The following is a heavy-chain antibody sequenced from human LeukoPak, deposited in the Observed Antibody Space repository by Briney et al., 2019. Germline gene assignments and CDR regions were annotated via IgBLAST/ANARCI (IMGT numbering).Heavy chain of an antibody. CDR3: ARLPAYCSSTSCYYDY. V-gene: IGHV3-48*04. CDR2: ISSASGSI. CDR1: GFTFSSNS. Sequence: GGSLRLSCVASGFTFSSNSMNWVRQAPGKGLEWVSYISSASGSIYYADPVKGRFTVSRDNAKNSLFLQMNSLRAEDTAVYYCARLPAYCSSTSCYYDYWGQGTLVTVSS. D-gene: IGHD2-2*01. J-gene: IGHJ4*02.